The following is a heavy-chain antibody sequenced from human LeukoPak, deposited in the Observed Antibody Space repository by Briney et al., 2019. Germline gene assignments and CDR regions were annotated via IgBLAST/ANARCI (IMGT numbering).Heavy chain of an antibody. CDR1: GGSFSGYY. CDR3: ARVGTYGSGSYLSWLDY. J-gene: IGHJ4*02. D-gene: IGHD3-10*01. Sequence: SETLSLTCAVYGGSFSGYYWSWIRHPPGKGLECIGHIYYSGSTNYYPSLKSRVTISVDTSKNQFSLKLSSVTAADTAVYYCARVGTYGSGSYLSWLDYWGQGTLVTVSS. V-gene: IGHV4-59*13. CDR2: IYYSGST.